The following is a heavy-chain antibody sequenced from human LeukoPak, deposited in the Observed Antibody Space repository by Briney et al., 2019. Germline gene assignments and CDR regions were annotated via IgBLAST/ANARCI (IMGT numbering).Heavy chain of an antibody. CDR3: ARTDYSSIWSPWGFDP. V-gene: IGHV6-1*01. D-gene: IGHD6-13*01. CDR2: TYYRSKWYN. Sequence: SQTLSLTCAISGDSVSSNSVAWNWIRQSPSRGLEWLGRTYYRSKWYNDFAASVKSRITINPDTSKNQFSLQLNSVTPEDTAVYYCARTDYSSIWSPWGFDPWGQGTLVTVSS. J-gene: IGHJ5*02. CDR1: GDSVSSNSVA.